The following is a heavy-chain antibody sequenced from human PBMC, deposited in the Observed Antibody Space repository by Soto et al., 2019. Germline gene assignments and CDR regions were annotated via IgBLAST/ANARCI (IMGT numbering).Heavy chain of an antibody. V-gene: IGHV1-46*01. CDR2: INPSGGST. CDR3: ARDGTPGRELWV. CDR1: GYTFTSYY. J-gene: IGHJ4*02. D-gene: IGHD3-16*01. Sequence: ASVKVSCKASGYTFTSYYMHWVRQAPGQGLEWMGIINPSGGSTSYAQNFQGRVTMTRDTSTSTVYMELSSLRSEDTAVYYCARDGTPGRELWVWGQGTLVTVSS.